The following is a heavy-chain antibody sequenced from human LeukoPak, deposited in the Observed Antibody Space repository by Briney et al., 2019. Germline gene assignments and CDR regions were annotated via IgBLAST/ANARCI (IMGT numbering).Heavy chain of an antibody. CDR1: GYTFTGYY. Sequence: ASVKVSCKASGYTFTGYYMHWVRQAPGQGLEWIGWINPNSGGTNFAQKFQGRVTMTRDTSMSTAYMELSRLKSDDTAVYYCSRDSGYCSGGSCWYFDFWGQGTLVTVSA. CDR2: INPNSGGT. CDR3: SRDSGYCSGGSCWYFDF. V-gene: IGHV1-2*02. D-gene: IGHD2-15*01. J-gene: IGHJ4*02.